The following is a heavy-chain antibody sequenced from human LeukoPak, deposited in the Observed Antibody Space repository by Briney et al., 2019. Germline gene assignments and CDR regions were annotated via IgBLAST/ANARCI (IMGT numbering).Heavy chain of an antibody. V-gene: IGHV5-51*01. J-gene: IGHJ4*02. CDR3: AKGYCSGGSCYYFDY. CDR1: GYSFTSYW. D-gene: IGHD2-15*01. Sequence: PGESLKISCKGSGYSFTSYWIGWVRQMPGKGLEWMGIIYPGDSDTRYSPSFQGQVTISADKSISTAYLQWSSLKASDTAMYYCAKGYCSGGSCYYFDYWGQGTLVTVSS. CDR2: IYPGDSDT.